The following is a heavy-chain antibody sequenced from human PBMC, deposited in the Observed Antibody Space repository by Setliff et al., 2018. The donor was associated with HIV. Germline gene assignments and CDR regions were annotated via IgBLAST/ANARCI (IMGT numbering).Heavy chain of an antibody. J-gene: IGHJ6*02. D-gene: IGHD3-22*01. Sequence: ASVKVSCKASGYTFTTYAMHWVRQAPGQRLEWMGWINAANGNTKYSQKFQGRVTIIRDTSASTAYMELSSLRSEDTAVYYCARDGRAVTSLMVVVSLKNGMDVWGQGTTVTVSS. CDR1: GYTFTTYA. CDR3: ARDGRAVTSLMVVVSLKNGMDV. CDR2: INAANGNT. V-gene: IGHV1-3*01.